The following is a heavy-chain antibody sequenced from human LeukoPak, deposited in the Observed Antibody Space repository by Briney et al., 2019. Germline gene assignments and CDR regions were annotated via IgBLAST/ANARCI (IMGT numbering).Heavy chain of an antibody. J-gene: IGHJ4*02. V-gene: IGHV3-23*01. CDR3: AIDAVVVVAALFDY. Sequence: GGSLRLSWAASGFTFSSYLMSWVRQAAGKGLEWFSAISGSGGSKYYADSVKGRLTISRDKSKNTLYLQMNSLSAEDTAVYYCAIDAVVVVAALFDYWGQGTLVTVSS. CDR1: GFTFSSYL. CDR2: ISGSGGSK. D-gene: IGHD2-15*01.